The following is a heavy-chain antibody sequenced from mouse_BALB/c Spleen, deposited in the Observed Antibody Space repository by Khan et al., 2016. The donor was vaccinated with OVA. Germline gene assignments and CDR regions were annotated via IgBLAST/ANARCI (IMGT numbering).Heavy chain of an antibody. D-gene: IGHD2-14*01. J-gene: IGHJ3*01. Sequence: VQLHQSGAELARPGASVKMSCKASGYTFTSYTLHWITLRPGQGLEWIGYINPSNGYSNYNQKFKDKVPLTADKSSTTAYMQLSSLTSDDSAVYNGVRDGAYHRNDGWFAYWGIGTLVTVSA. CDR2: INPSNGYS. CDR1: GYTFTSYT. V-gene: IGHV1-4*01. CDR3: VRDGAYHRNDGWFAY.